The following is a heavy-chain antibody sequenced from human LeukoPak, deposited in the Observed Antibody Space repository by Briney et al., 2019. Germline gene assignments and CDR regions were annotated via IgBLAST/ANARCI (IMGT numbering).Heavy chain of an antibody. CDR3: AKAPVTTCRGAFCYPFDY. CDR1: GFTFSRYS. J-gene: IGHJ4*02. CDR2: VNSDGSGT. Sequence: GGSLRLSCAASGFTFSRYSMHWVRQAPGKGLVWVSHVNSDGSGTDYADSVKVRFTISRDSSKNTLFLQMNRLRPEDAAVYYCAKAPVTTCRGAFCYPFDYWGLGTLVTVSS. D-gene: IGHD2-15*01. V-gene: IGHV3-74*01.